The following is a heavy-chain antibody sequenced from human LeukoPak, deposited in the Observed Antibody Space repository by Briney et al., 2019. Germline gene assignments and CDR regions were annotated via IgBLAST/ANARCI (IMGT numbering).Heavy chain of an antibody. CDR3: AKGYYGSGTYGWFDP. V-gene: IGHV3-21*01. CDR1: GFTFSRYS. CDR2: ISGSSSYI. J-gene: IGHJ5*02. D-gene: IGHD3-10*01. Sequence: GGSLRLSCAASGFTFSRYSMNWVRQAPGKGLEWVSSISGSSSYIYYADSVKGRFTISRDNAKNSLYLQMNSLRAEDTAVYYCAKGYYGSGTYGWFDPWGQGTLVTVSS.